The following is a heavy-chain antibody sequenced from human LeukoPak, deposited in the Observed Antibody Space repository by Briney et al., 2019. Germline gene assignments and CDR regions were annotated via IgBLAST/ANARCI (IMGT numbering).Heavy chain of an antibody. CDR1: GGTFSSYA. CDR3: ANEGPYYGDYYFDY. Sequence: GAPVKVSCKASGGTFSSYAISWVRQAPGQGLEWMGGIIPIFGTANYAQKFQGRVTITADESTSTAYMELSSLRSEDTAVYYCANEGPYYGDYYFDYWGQGTLVTVSS. J-gene: IGHJ4*02. V-gene: IGHV1-69*13. CDR2: IIPIFGTA. D-gene: IGHD4-17*01.